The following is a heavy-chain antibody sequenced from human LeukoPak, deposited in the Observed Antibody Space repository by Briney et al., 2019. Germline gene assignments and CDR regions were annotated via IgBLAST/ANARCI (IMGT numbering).Heavy chain of an antibody. J-gene: IGHJ4*02. CDR1: GFTFDDYG. CDR2: INWNGGST. V-gene: IGHV3-20*04. Sequence: TGGSLRLSCAASGFTFDDYGMSWVRQAPGEGLEWVSGINWNGGSTGYADSVKGRFTISRDNAKNSLYLQMSSLRAEDTALYYCAKSPSPFIAAAASGGYFDYWGQGTLVTVSS. CDR3: AKSPSPFIAAAASGGYFDY. D-gene: IGHD6-13*01.